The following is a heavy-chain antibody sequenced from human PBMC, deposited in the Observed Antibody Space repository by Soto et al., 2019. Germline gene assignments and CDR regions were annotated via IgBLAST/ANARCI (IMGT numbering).Heavy chain of an antibody. D-gene: IGHD5-12*01. CDR1: GFTFSSYA. V-gene: IGHV3-23*01. CDR2: ISGSGGST. CDR3: AKAKWATTEEFDY. Sequence: EVQLLESGGGLVQPGGSLRLSCAASGFTFSSYAMSWVRQAPGKGLEWVSAISGSGGSTYDADSVKGRFTISRDNSKNTLDLQRNSLRAEDTAVYYCAKAKWATTEEFDYWGQGTLVTVSS. J-gene: IGHJ4*02.